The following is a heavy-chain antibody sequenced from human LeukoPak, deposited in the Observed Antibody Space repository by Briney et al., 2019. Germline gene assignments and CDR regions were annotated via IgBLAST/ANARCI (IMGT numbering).Heavy chain of an antibody. J-gene: IGHJ6*02. CDR1: GFTFSSYA. D-gene: IGHD2-2*01. Sequence: GGSLRLSCAASGFTFSSYAMSWVRQGPGKGLEWVSAISGSGGSTYYADSVKGRFTISRDNSKNTLYLQMNSLRAEDTAVYYCAKGGPVVPAAISNYYYGMDVWGQGTTVTVSS. CDR3: AKGGPVVPAAISNYYYGMDV. CDR2: ISGSGGST. V-gene: IGHV3-23*01.